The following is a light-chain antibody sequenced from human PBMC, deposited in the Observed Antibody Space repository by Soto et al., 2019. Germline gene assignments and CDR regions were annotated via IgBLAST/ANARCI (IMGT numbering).Light chain of an antibody. CDR2: KVS. CDR1: QSLAYIDGNTY. CDR3: MQGTHWPPYT. J-gene: IGKJ2*01. Sequence: EVVMTQSPLSLPVTLGQPASISCRSSQSLAYIDGNTYLSWFQQRPGQSPRRLIYKVSNRESGAPVRFCGSESGSDFALKISRVDADDVGVYYCMQGTHWPPYTFGQGPKLYIK. V-gene: IGKV2-30*01.